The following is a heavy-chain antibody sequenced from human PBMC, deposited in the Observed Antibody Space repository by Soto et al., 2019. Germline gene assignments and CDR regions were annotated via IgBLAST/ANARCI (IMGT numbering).Heavy chain of an antibody. CDR2: INPNSGGT. J-gene: IGHJ4*02. D-gene: IGHD5-12*01. Sequence: GASVKVSCKASGYTFTGSYMHWVRQAPGQGLEWMGWINPNSGGTNYAQKFQGRVTMTRDTSISTAYMELSRLRSDDTAVYYFAREIGGYSGYDVYWGQGTLVTVSS. CDR3: AREIGGYSGYDVY. V-gene: IGHV1-2*02. CDR1: GYTFTGSY.